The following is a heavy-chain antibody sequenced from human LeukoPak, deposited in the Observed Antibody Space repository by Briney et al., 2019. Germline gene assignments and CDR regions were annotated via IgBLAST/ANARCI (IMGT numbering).Heavy chain of an antibody. J-gene: IGHJ4*02. D-gene: IGHD3-9*01. Sequence: PGGSLRLSCVTSGFTFNSYGFYWVRQAPGKGLEWVAVISYDGSKRYYADSVKGRFTISRDNAKNSLYLQMNSLRAEDTAVYYCARSGRYDILTGYANWGQGTLVTVSS. CDR3: ARSGRYDILTGYAN. CDR1: GFTFNSYG. V-gene: IGHV3-30*04. CDR2: ISYDGSKR.